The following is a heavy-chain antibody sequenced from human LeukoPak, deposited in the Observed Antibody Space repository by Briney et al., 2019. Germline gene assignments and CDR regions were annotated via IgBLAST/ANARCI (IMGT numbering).Heavy chain of an antibody. CDR2: ISYDGSNK. Sequence: GGSLRLSCAASGFTFSSYAMHWVRQAPGKGLEWVAVISYDGSNKYYADSVKGRFTISRDNAKNSVYLQMNSLRAEDTAVYYCAREGGWPNWGQGTLVTVSS. V-gene: IGHV3-30-3*01. CDR1: GFTFSSYA. CDR3: AREGGWPN. J-gene: IGHJ4*02. D-gene: IGHD6-19*01.